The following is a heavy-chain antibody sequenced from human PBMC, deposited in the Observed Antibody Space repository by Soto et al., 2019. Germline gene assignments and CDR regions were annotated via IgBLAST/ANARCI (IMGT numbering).Heavy chain of an antibody. V-gene: IGHV3-23*01. J-gene: IGHJ4*02. CDR3: AKGSIEYSASVDH. Sequence: EVQLLESGGGLVQPGGSLRLACAASGFSFSSYAMVWVRQAPGKGLEWVSVISARGGSIYFADSVKGRFTISRDKSKNVLSMGLNILRAGDEAAYIFAKGSIEYSASVDHWGPGTLVLVSS. D-gene: IGHD5-12*01. CDR2: ISARGGSI. CDR1: GFSFSSYA.